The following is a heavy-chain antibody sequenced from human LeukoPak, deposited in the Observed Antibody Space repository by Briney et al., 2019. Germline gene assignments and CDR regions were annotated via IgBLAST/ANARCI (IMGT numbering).Heavy chain of an antibody. CDR2: IGVSGGNT. D-gene: IGHD1-14*01. V-gene: IGHV3-23*01. J-gene: IGHJ4*02. CDR1: GFTFSSYA. Sequence: GGSLRLSCAASGFTFSSYAMSWVRQAPGKGLEWVSSIGVSGGNTYYADSVKGRFTISRDNSKNTLFLQTNTLRAEDTAIYYCSKRSGAGGDFGSFEYWGQGTLVTVSS. CDR3: SKRSGAGGDFGSFEY.